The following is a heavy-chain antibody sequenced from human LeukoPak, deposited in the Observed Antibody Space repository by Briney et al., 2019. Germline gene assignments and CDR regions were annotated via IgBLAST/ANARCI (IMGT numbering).Heavy chain of an antibody. Sequence: GGSLRLSCAASGFTFSNYVMNWVRQAPGKGLEWVSGISVTGGSTYSAESVKGRFTISRDNSKNTLYLQMNSLRTEDTAAFYCARGSSSLYHYMDVWGRGTAVTVS. V-gene: IGHV3-23*01. D-gene: IGHD2-2*01. J-gene: IGHJ6*03. CDR3: ARGSSSLYHYMDV. CDR1: GFTFSNYV. CDR2: ISVTGGST.